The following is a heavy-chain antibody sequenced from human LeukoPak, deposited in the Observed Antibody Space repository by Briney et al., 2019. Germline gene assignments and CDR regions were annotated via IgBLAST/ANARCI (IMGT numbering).Heavy chain of an antibody. CDR2: IKQDGSEK. Sequence: GGSLRLSCAASGFTFSSYWMSWVRQAPGKGLEWVANIKQDGSEKYYVDSVKGRFTISRDNAKNSLYLQMNSLRAEDTAVYYCARDLVEYYYDSSGYYLWYFDYWGQGTLATVSS. CDR3: ARDLVEYYYDSSGYYLWYFDY. D-gene: IGHD3-22*01. V-gene: IGHV3-7*01. J-gene: IGHJ4*02. CDR1: GFTFSSYW.